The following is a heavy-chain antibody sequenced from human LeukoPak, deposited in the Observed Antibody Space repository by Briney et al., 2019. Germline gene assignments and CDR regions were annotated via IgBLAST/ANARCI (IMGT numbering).Heavy chain of an antibody. Sequence: PSETLSLTCTVSGGSISSHYWSWIRQPPGKGLEWVGYIYYSGSTNYNPSLKRRVTISVDTSKNQFSLKLSSVTAADTAVYYCARDQSLDCSGGSCYSGWFDPWGQGTLVTVSS. CDR3: ARDQSLDCSGGSCYSGWFDP. CDR1: GGSISSHY. V-gene: IGHV4-59*11. D-gene: IGHD2-15*01. CDR2: IYYSGST. J-gene: IGHJ5*02.